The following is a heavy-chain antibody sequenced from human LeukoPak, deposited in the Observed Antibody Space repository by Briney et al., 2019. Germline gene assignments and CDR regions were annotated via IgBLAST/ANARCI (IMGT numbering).Heavy chain of an antibody. Sequence: GGTLRLSCAVSGFTFSNYGMSWVRQAPGKGLEWVSTISGSGGRTYYADSVKGRFTISRDNSKNTLYLQMNSLRAEDTAVYYCAKDSTVTLDAFDIWGQGTMVTVSS. D-gene: IGHD4-17*01. J-gene: IGHJ3*02. CDR1: GFTFSNYG. V-gene: IGHV3-23*01. CDR2: ISGSGGRT. CDR3: AKDSTVTLDAFDI.